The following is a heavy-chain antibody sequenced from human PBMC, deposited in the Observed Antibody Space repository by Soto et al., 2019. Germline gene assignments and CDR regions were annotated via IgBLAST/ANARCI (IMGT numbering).Heavy chain of an antibody. J-gene: IGHJ6*02. CDR2: INAGNGNT. CDR3: ARLSTTGTTDSFYYYYYGMDV. D-gene: IGHD1-1*01. V-gene: IGHV1-3*01. CDR1: GYTFTSYA. Sequence: ASVKVSCKASGYTFTSYAMHWVRQAPGQRLEWMGWINAGNGNTKYSQKFQGRVTITRDTSASTAYMELSSLRSEDTAVYYCARLSTTGTTDSFYYYYYGMDVWGQGTTVTVS.